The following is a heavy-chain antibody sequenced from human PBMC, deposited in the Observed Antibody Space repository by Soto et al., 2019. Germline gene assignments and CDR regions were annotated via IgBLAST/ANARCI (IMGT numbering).Heavy chain of an antibody. J-gene: IGHJ6*02. Sequence: GESLKISCKGSGYSFTNYWIAWVRQMPGKGLEWMGIIYPGDSDARYSPSSQGQVTISAAKSISTAYLQWSGLKASDTAMYYCARPRAGSYRLDYYGMDVWGQGTRVTVSS. CDR2: IYPGDSDA. CDR3: ARPRAGSYRLDYYGMDV. V-gene: IGHV5-51*01. CDR1: GYSFTNYW. D-gene: IGHD3-16*02.